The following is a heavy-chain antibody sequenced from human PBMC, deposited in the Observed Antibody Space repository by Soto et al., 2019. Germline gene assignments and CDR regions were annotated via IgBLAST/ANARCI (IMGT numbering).Heavy chain of an antibody. CDR2: ISRSSTGI. Sequence: EVQLVESXGGLVXPGGSLRLSCAASGFTFSLYSMSWVRQAPGKGLEWVSYISRSSTGIHYADSVKGRFTISRDDATNSMHLQMNSLRDGDTAVYYCARAVTWGLDVWGQGTTVSISS. CDR1: GFTFSLYS. J-gene: IGHJ6*02. CDR3: ARAVTWGLDV. V-gene: IGHV3-48*02. D-gene: IGHD3-10*01.